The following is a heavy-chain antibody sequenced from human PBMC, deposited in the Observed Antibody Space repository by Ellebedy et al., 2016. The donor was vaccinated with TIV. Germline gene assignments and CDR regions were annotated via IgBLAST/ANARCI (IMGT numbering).Heavy chain of an antibody. CDR3: ARGMDSYGSGSYESLAY. J-gene: IGHJ4*02. CDR2: IIPILGMT. Sequence: AASVKVSCKASGGTFSSYASSWVRQAPGQGLEWMGRIIPILGMTNYAQKFQGRVTITADTSTSTAYMELSSLRSEDTAVYYWARGMDSYGSGSYESLAYWGQGTLVTVSS. V-gene: IGHV1-69*04. D-gene: IGHD3-10*01. CDR1: GGTFSSYA.